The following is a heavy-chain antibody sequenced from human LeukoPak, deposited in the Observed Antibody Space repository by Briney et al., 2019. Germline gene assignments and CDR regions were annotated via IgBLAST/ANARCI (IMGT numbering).Heavy chain of an antibody. J-gene: IGHJ4*02. V-gene: IGHV1-69*13. Sequence: SVKVSCKASGYTFTGYYMHWVRQAPGQGLEWMGGIIPIFGTANYAQKFQGRVTITADESTSTAYMELSSLRSEDTAVYYCATELERRSDYWGQGTLVTVSS. CDR3: ATELERRSDY. CDR1: GYTFTGYY. CDR2: IIPIFGTA. D-gene: IGHD1-1*01.